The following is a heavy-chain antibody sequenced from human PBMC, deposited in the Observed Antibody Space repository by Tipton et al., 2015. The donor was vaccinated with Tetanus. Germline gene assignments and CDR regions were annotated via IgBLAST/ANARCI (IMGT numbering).Heavy chain of an antibody. V-gene: IGHV3-30*18. Sequence: SLRLSCAASGFTFSSNGMHWFSQAPGKGLEWVAVISYDGSNKYYADSVKGRITISRDNSKNTLYLQMSSLRAEDTAVYYCAKVASGVLAAISYFDSWVQGALVTVSS. CDR3: AKVASGVLAAISYFDS. J-gene: IGHJ4*02. CDR1: GFTFSSNG. D-gene: IGHD2-15*01. CDR2: ISYDGSNK.